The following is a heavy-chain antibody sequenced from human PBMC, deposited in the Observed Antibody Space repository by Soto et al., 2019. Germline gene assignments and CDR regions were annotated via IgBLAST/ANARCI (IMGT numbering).Heavy chain of an antibody. CDR2: IYHSGST. V-gene: IGHV4-4*02. D-gene: IGHD5-18*01. J-gene: IGHJ4*02. CDR3: RGAAMGLWFDY. Sequence: TSETLSLTCAVSGGSISSSNWWSWVRQPRGKGLEWIGEIYHSGSTNYNPSLKSRVTISVDKSKNQFSLKLSSVTAADTAVYYCRGAAMGLWFDYWGQGTLVTVSS. CDR1: GGSISSSNW.